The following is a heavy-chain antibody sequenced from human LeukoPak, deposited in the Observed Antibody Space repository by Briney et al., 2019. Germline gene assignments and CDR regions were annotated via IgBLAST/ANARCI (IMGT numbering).Heavy chain of an antibody. CDR1: GYSISSGYY. CDR2: IYHSGST. Sequence: PSETLSLTCAVSGYSISSGYYWGWIRPPPGKGLEWIGSIYHSGSTYYNPSLKSRVTISVGTSKNQFSLKLSSVTAADTAVYYCASRKNTLTGIDYWGQGTLVTVSS. J-gene: IGHJ4*02. D-gene: IGHD3-9*01. V-gene: IGHV4-38-2*01. CDR3: ASRKNTLTGIDY.